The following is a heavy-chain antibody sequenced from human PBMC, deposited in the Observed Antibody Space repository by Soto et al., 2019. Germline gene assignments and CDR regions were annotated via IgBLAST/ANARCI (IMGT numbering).Heavy chain of an antibody. J-gene: IGHJ5*02. V-gene: IGHV1-2*02. Sequence: ASVKVSCKASGYTFIDYFIQLVRQAPGQGLEWMGWINPSSGETTYAQKFQGRVTMTRLTSDDTAVYYCARGRGSSSNNFFDPWGQGTLVTVSS. D-gene: IGHD6-6*01. CDR1: GYTFIDYF. CDR2: INPSSGET. CDR3: P.